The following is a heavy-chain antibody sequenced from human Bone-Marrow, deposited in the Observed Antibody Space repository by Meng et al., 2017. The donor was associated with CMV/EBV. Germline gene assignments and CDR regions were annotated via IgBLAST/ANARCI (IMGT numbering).Heavy chain of an antibody. Sequence: ASVKVSCKASGYSFTDFGVSWVRQAPGQGLEWMGWISAYNGQKNYAQKFQGRVTMTTDTSTNTAYMDLRSLRSDDTAVYYCARDLSRGGYCSSISCYRGGWFFDYWGQGTLVTGSS. CDR1: GYSFTDFG. CDR3: ARDLSRGGYCSSISCYRGGWFFDY. J-gene: IGHJ4*02. V-gene: IGHV1-18*01. CDR2: ISAYNGQK. D-gene: IGHD2-2*02.